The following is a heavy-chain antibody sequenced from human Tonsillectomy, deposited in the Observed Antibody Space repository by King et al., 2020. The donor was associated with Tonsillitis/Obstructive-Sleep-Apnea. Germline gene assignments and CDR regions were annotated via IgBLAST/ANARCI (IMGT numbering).Heavy chain of an antibody. J-gene: IGHJ4*02. V-gene: IGHV3-30*04. Sequence: VQLVESGGGVVQPGRSLRLSCAASGFTLSDYAMHWVRQSPGKWLQWVAVMSYYGSTKYYADSVKGRFTNATDKSKNTLDLQMNSLRGEDTAVYYCAKSRGSSSGFDFFFDYWGQGTLVTVSS. CDR1: GFTLSDYA. CDR3: AKSRGSSSGFDFFFDY. CDR2: MSYYGSTK. D-gene: IGHD6-6*01.